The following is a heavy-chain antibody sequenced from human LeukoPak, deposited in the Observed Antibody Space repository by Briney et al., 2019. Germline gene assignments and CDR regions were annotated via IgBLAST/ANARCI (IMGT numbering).Heavy chain of an antibody. CDR2: INSNGSST. V-gene: IGHV3-74*01. CDR1: GFTFSSYW. CDR3: ARVNYYDSSGYSNDY. J-gene: IGHJ4*02. Sequence: GGSLRLSCAASGFTFSSYWMHWVRQAPGKGLVWVSRINSNGSSTSYADSVKGRFTISRDNAKNTLYLQMNSLRAEDTAVYYCARVNYYDSSGYSNDYWGQGTLVTVSS. D-gene: IGHD3-22*01.